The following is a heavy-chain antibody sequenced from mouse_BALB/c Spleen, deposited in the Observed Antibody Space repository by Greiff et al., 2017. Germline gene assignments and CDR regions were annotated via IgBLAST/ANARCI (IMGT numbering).Heavy chain of an antibody. Sequence: DVKLVESGGGLVQPGGSLKLSCAASGFTFSSYGMSWVRQTPDKRLELVATINSNGGSTYYPDSVKGRFTISRDNAKNTLYLQMSSLKSEDTAMYYCARDRGTTVSRFAYWGQGTLVTVSA. D-gene: IGHD1-1*01. CDR3: ARDRGTTVSRFAY. CDR1: GFTFSSYG. V-gene: IGHV5-6-3*01. J-gene: IGHJ3*01. CDR2: INSNGGST.